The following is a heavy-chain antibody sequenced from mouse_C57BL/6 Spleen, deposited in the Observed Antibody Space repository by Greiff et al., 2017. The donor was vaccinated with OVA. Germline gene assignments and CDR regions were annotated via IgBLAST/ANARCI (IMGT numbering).Heavy chain of an antibody. J-gene: IGHJ2*01. V-gene: IGHV1-53*01. D-gene: IGHD2-4*01. CDR2: INPSNGGT. Sequence: VQLQQPGTELVKPGASVKLSCKASGYTFTSYWMHWVKQRPGQGLEWIGNINPSNGGTNYNEKFKSKATLTVDKSSSTAYMQLSSLTAEDSAVYYCARSGPCDSLYYFDYWGQGTTLTVSS. CDR3: ARSGPCDSLYYFDY. CDR1: GYTFTSYW.